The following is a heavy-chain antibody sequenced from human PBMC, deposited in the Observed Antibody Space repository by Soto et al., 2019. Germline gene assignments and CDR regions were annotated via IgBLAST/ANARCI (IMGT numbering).Heavy chain of an antibody. J-gene: IGHJ4*02. CDR3: ASGTNSAFLVY. CDR1: GFTFSDYY. Sequence: QVQLVESGGGLVKPGGSLRLSCAASGFTFSDYYMSWIRQAPGKGLEWVSYISSRSSTIFYADSVKGRFTISRDNVKSSLYRQMNSLRAEDTAVCYCASGTNSAFLVYWGPGMLVTVSS. CDR2: ISSRSSTI. V-gene: IGHV3-11*01. D-gene: IGHD2-8*01.